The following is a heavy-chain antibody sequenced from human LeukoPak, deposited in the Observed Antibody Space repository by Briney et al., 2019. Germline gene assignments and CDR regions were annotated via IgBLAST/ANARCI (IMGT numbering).Heavy chain of an antibody. V-gene: IGHV4-39*01. CDR3: ARLSRIFFDS. D-gene: IGHD2-15*01. Sequence: SSETLSLTCTVSGGSIRSSSYYWGWIRQPPGKGLEWLGSIYYSGSTYYTRSLKSRDTIFVDTSMNEFSLNQSSVTAHDRPVDDCARLSRIFFDSWGQGTLVTVSS. J-gene: IGHJ4*02. CDR1: GGSIRSSSYY. CDR2: IYYSGST.